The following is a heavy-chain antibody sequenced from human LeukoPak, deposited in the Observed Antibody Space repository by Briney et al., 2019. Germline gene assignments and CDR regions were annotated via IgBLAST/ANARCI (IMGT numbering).Heavy chain of an antibody. CDR3: ARDHDFAFDN. CDR2: IRDSGTT. J-gene: IGHJ4*02. D-gene: IGHD2-21*02. Sequence: GGSLRLSCAASGFTFNTYPMNWVRQAPGKGLEWISHIRDSGTTDDADSVKGRFTISRDNAKNSLYLQLSSLRAEDTAVYYCARDHDFAFDNWGQGTLVTVSS. V-gene: IGHV3-69-1*01. CDR1: GFTFNTYP.